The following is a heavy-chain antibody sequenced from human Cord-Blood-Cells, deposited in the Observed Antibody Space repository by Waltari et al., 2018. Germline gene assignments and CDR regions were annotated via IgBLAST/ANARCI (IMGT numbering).Heavy chain of an antibody. CDR3: ARDGTGQYYFDY. J-gene: IGHJ4*02. V-gene: IGHV3-30-3*01. CDR1: VFTFRSFA. CDR2: RAYEGSDR. Sequence: QVQLVESGGGVVQPGRSLRLSCAASVFTFRSFAMHWVRQAQGKGLGWVAVRAYEGSDRSYPESVKGRFTISRDNSKSTLYLQMNSLRAEDTAVYYCARDGTGQYYFDYWGQGTLVTVSS. D-gene: IGHD1-7*01.